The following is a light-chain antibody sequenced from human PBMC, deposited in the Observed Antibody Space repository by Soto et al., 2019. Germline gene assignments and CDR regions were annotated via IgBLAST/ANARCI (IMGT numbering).Light chain of an antibody. V-gene: IGLV2-8*01. CDR1: GSDLGDYDY. J-gene: IGLJ2*01. CDR3: SSYAGSNNLI. CDR2: EVN. Sequence: QSVLTQPPSASGSPGQSVTISCTGTGSDLGDYDYVSWYQQRPGKAPKLMIYEVNKRPSGVPDRFSGSKSGNTASLTVTGLQAEDEADYYCSSYAGSNNLIFGGGTKLTVL.